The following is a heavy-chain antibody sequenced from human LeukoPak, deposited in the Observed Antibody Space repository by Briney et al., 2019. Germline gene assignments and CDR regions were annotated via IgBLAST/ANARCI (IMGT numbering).Heavy chain of an antibody. CDR2: INAGNGNT. V-gene: IGHV1-3*01. J-gene: IGHJ1*01. CDR3: ARERLQGYFQH. Sequence: GASVRVSCKASGYTFTSYAMHWVRQAPGQRLEWMGWINAGNGNTKYSQKFQGRVTITRDTSASTAYMELSSLRSEDTAVYYCARERLQGYFQHWGQGTLVTVSS. D-gene: IGHD4-11*01. CDR1: GYTFTSYA.